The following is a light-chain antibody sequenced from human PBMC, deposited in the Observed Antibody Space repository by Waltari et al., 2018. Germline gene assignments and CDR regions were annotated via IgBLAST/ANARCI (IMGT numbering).Light chain of an antibody. CDR1: QSVLSYY. Sequence: EIVFTQSPGTLSLSPGERATLPCRASQSVLSYYLAWYQQKPGQAPRLLIYGASSRTTGIPDRFSGSGSGTDFTLTISRLEPEDFAVYYCQQYGASAITFGQGTRLEIK. CDR2: GAS. V-gene: IGKV3-20*01. J-gene: IGKJ5*01. CDR3: QQYGASAIT.